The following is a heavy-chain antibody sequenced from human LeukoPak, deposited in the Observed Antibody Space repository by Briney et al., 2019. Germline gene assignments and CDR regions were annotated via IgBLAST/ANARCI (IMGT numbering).Heavy chain of an antibody. J-gene: IGHJ4*02. V-gene: IGHV1-69*01. CDR1: GGTFSSYA. Sequence: SVKVSCKASGGTFSSYAISWVRQAPGQGLEWMGGIIPIFGTANYAQKFQGRVTITADESTSTAYMELSSLRSEDTAVYYCTRGIAARPRSSEFDYWGQGTLVTVSS. CDR2: IIPIFGTA. CDR3: TRGIAARPRSSEFDY. D-gene: IGHD6-6*01.